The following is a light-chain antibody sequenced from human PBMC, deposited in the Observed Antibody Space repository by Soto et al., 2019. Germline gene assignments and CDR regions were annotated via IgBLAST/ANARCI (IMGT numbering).Light chain of an antibody. CDR2: AAS. CDR3: QQYGSSPIT. Sequence: EIVLTQSPGTLSLSPGERATLSCGASQSVISGYLAWYQLKPGQTPRLLIYAASSRATDIPDRFSGSGSGTDFTLTISRLEPEDFAVYYCQQYGSSPITFGQGTRLDIK. V-gene: IGKV3-20*01. J-gene: IGKJ5*01. CDR1: QSVISGY.